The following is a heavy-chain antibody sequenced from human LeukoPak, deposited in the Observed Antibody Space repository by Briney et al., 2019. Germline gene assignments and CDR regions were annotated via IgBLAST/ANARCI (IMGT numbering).Heavy chain of an antibody. Sequence: SETLSLTCTVSGGSMDSFYWSWIRQSPGGGLEWIGYIYYSLATNYNPSLRSRLIISVDTSKNQFSLNLISVTAADTAVYYCARLARLTLIRGVTGYHSLDVWGKGTKVTVSS. CDR2: IYYSLAT. D-gene: IGHD3-10*01. V-gene: IGHV4-59*01. CDR3: ARLARLTLIRGVTGYHSLDV. CDR1: GGSMDSFY. J-gene: IGHJ6*04.